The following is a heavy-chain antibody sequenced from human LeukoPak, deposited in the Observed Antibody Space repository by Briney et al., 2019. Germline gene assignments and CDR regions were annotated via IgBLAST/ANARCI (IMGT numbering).Heavy chain of an antibody. Sequence: GGSLRLSCVASGFSFNKYDMHWVRQAPGKGLEWVAVVSFDGSKEDYSDSLKGRFTVSRDNSKNMLFLQMNSLRAEDTAVYYCAKVRGSTSVYYYYMDVWGKGTTVTVSS. V-gene: IGHV3-30*18. CDR3: AKVRGSTSVYYYYMDV. CDR1: GFSFNKYD. CDR2: VSFDGSKE. J-gene: IGHJ6*03. D-gene: IGHD2-2*01.